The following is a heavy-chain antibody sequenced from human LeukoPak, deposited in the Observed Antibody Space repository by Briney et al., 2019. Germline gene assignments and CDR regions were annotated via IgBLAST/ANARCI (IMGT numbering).Heavy chain of an antibody. CDR1: GYTFTGYY. J-gene: IGHJ6*03. V-gene: IGHV1-2*02. CDR2: INPNTGGT. D-gene: IGHD3/OR15-3a*01. Sequence: ASVKVSCKASGYTFTGYYMHWLRQAPGQGLEWMGWINPNTGGTGYAQKFQGRVTMTRDTSITTAYMELSGLRSDDTAVYYCARPYDFGYYHFYMDVWGRGTTVIVSS. CDR3: ARPYDFGYYHFYMDV.